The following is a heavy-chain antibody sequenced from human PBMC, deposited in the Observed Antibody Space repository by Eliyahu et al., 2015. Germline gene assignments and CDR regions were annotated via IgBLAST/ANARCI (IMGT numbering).Heavy chain of an antibody. CDR3: ARGSGTRCFDY. D-gene: IGHD1-7*01. Sequence: GKGLEWVAVIWYDGSNKYYADSVKGRFTISRDNSKNTLYLQMNSLRAEDTAVYYCARGSGTRCFDYWGQGTLVTVSS. V-gene: IGHV3-33*01. J-gene: IGHJ4*02. CDR2: IWYDGSNK.